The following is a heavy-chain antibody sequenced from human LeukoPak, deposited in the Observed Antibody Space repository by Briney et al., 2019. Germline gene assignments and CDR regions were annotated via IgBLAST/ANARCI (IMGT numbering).Heavy chain of an antibody. J-gene: IGHJ4*02. CDR3: AKDSLRERIVGSTTRGVNDY. CDR1: GFTFDDYG. CDR2: IRYDGRNK. Sequence: SGGSLRLSCAASGFTFDDYGMSWVRQAPGKGLEWVAFIRYDGRNKYYADSVKGRFTISRDNSKNTLYLQMNSLRGEDTAVYYCAKDSLRERIVGSTTRGVNDYWGQGTLVTVSS. D-gene: IGHD1-26*01. V-gene: IGHV3-30*02.